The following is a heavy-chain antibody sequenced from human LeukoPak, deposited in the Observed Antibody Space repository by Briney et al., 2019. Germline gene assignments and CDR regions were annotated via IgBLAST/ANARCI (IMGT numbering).Heavy chain of an antibody. Sequence: ASVKVSCKASGYTFTSYYMHWVRQAPGQGLEWMGIINPSGGSTSYAQKFQGRVTMTRDTSTSTVYMELSSLGSEDTAVYYCARDGNQLLAYYYYYGMDVWGQGTTVTVSS. CDR2: INPSGGST. J-gene: IGHJ6*02. CDR1: GYTFTSYY. CDR3: ARDGNQLLAYYYYYGMDV. V-gene: IGHV1-46*01. D-gene: IGHD2-2*01.